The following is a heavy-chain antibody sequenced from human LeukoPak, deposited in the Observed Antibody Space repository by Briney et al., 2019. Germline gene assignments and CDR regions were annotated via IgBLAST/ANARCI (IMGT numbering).Heavy chain of an antibody. Sequence: PGGSLRLSCSASGFPFSSYSMHWVRQAPGKGLEYVSAIGSNGGSTYYADSVQGRFTISRDNSKNTLYLQMSSLGSEDTAVYYCVKDRAYNYAYWNYGMDVWGQGTTVTVSS. CDR1: GFPFSSYS. CDR3: VKDRAYNYAYWNYGMDV. CDR2: IGSNGGST. J-gene: IGHJ6*02. V-gene: IGHV3-64D*09. D-gene: IGHD3-16*01.